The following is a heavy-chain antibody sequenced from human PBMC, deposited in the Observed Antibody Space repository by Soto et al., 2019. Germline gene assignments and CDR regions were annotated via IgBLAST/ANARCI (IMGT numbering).Heavy chain of an antibody. Sequence: SETLSLTCTVSGGSVTNSSYYWGWIRQSPGKGLEWIGSVYHRGRSYSKSSVKSRVTISVDTSKNRFSLSLNSVTASDTAVYFCVSQRTTVPTQAYFDYWGPGAMVTVSS. CDR1: GGSVTNSSYY. CDR2: VYHRGRS. D-gene: IGHD4-17*01. V-gene: IGHV4-39*01. CDR3: VSQRTTVPTQAYFDY. J-gene: IGHJ4*02.